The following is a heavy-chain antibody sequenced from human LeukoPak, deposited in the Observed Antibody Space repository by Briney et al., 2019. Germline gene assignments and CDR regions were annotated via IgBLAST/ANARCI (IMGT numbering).Heavy chain of an antibody. Sequence: GASVKVSCKASGYTFTSYDINWVRQATGQGLEWMGIINPSGGSTSYAQKFQGRVTMTRDTSTSTVYMELSSLRSEDTAVYYCARGRRGRANFDYWGQGTLVTVSS. V-gene: IGHV1-46*01. CDR3: ARGRRGRANFDY. CDR1: GYTFTSYD. CDR2: INPSGGST. D-gene: IGHD2-15*01. J-gene: IGHJ4*02.